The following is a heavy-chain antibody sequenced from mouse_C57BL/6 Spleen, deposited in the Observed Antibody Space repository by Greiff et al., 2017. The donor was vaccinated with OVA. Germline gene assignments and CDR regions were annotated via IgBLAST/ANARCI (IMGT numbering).Heavy chain of an antibody. J-gene: IGHJ1*03. CDR2: IDPEDGET. CDR1: GYSFTGYY. D-gene: IGHD3-1*01. Sequence: VQLQQSGPELVKPGASVKISCKASGYSFTGYYMNWVKQRTEQGLEWIGRIDPEDGETKYAPKFQGKATITADTSSNTAYLQLSSLTSEDTAVYYCARNGANWYFDVWGTGTTVTVSS. CDR3: ARNGANWYFDV. V-gene: IGHV14-2*01.